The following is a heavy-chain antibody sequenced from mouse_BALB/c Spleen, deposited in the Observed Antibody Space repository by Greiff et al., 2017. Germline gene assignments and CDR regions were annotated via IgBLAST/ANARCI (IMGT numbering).Heavy chain of an antibody. J-gene: IGHJ1*01. D-gene: IGHD1-1*01. V-gene: IGHV3-8*02. CDR2: ISYGGST. Sequence: DVQLQESGPSLVKPSQTLSLTCSVTGDSITSGYWNWIRKFPGNKLEYMGYISYGGSTYYNPSLKSRISITRDTSKNQYYLQLNSVTTEDTATYYCARYDYGSSPHWYFDVWGAGTTVTVSS. CDR1: GDSITSGY. CDR3: ARYDYGSSPHWYFDV.